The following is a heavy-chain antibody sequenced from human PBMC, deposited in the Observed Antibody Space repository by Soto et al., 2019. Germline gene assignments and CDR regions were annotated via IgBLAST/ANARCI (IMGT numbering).Heavy chain of an antibody. V-gene: IGHV3-23*01. Sequence: EVQLLESGGDWVQPGGSLRLSCAASGFTFSNYAMNWVRQAPGKGMEWVSSISGSGGGTYYAASVQVRFTIFRANSKNTGYLQRNSLRADDTAVDYCARAWEYDYDSIALALYFDYWGQGTLVTVSS. CDR1: GFTFSNYA. CDR3: ARAWEYDYDSIALALYFDY. D-gene: IGHD3-22*01. J-gene: IGHJ4*02. CDR2: ISGSGGGT.